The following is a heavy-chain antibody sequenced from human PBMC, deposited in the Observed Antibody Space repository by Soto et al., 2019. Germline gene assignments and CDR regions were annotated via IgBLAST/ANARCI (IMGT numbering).Heavy chain of an antibody. J-gene: IGHJ3*02. Sequence: SETLSLNCPVSGCSISSYYWSWIRQPPGKGLEWIGYIYYSGSTNYNPSLKSRVTISVDTSKNQFSLKLSSVTAADTAVYYCARGTPVLRYFDWSAGFDIWGQGTMVT. CDR3: ARGTPVLRYFDWSAGFDI. V-gene: IGHV4-59*01. CDR2: IYYSGST. D-gene: IGHD3-9*01. CDR1: GCSISSYY.